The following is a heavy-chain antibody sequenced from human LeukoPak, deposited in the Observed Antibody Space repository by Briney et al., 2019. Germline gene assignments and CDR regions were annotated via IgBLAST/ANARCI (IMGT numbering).Heavy chain of an antibody. CDR2: IYPGDSDT. D-gene: IGHD3-10*01. V-gene: IGHV5-51*01. CDR1: GYSFTSYW. Sequence: GESLKISCKGSGYSFTSYWIGWVRQMPGKGLEWMGIIYPGDSDTRYSPSFQGQVTISADKSISTAYLQWSSLKASDTAMYYCAWFLVRGVIIAYFDYWGQGTLVTVSS. J-gene: IGHJ4*02. CDR3: AWFLVRGVIIAYFDY.